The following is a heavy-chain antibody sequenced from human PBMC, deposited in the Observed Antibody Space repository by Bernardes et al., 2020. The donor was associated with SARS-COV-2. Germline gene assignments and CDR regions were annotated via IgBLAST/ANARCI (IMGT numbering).Heavy chain of an antibody. J-gene: IGHJ4*02. CDR2: IYYSGST. V-gene: IGHV4-59*01. CDR3: ASLGSSGWSDY. CDR1: GGSISSYY. Sequence: SETLSLTCTVSGGSISSYYWSWIRQPPGKGLEWIGYIYYSGSTNYNPSLKSRVTISVDTSKNQFSLKLSSVTAADTAVYYCASLGSSGWSDYWGQGTLVTVSS. D-gene: IGHD6-19*01.